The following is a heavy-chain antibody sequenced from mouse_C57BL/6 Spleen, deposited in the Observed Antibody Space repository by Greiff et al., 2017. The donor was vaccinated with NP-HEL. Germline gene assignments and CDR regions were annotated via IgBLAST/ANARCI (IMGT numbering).Heavy chain of an antibody. CDR3: ARGTGRYYFDY. Sequence: QVQLKESGAELVKPGASVKISCKASGYAFSSYWMNWVKQRPGKGLEWIGQIYPGDGDTNYNGKFKGKATLTADKSSSTAYMQLSSLTSEDSAVYFCARGTGRYYFDYWGQGTTLTVSS. D-gene: IGHD4-1*01. CDR1: GYAFSSYW. V-gene: IGHV1-80*01. CDR2: IYPGDGDT. J-gene: IGHJ2*01.